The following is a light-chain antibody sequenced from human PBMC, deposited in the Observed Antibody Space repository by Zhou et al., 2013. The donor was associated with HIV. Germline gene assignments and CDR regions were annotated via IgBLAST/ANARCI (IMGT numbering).Light chain of an antibody. CDR2: DAS. J-gene: IGKJ4*01. Sequence: PGERVTLSCRASQSVSSTYLTWYQQKPGQAPRLLIYDASNRATGIPARFSGSGSGTDFTLTISSLEPEDFAVYYCQQYNNWPPLTFGGGTKVEIK. V-gene: IGKV3-11*01. CDR1: QSVSSTY. CDR3: QQYNNWPPLT.